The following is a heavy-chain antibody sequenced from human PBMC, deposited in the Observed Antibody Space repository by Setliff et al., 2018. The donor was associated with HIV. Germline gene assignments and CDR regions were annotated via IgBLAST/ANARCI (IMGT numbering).Heavy chain of an antibody. Sequence: AGGSLRLSCAASGFTFSNYAMHWVRQAPGKGLEWVAVIWYDASNQNYADSVKGRLTVSRDNSNNTLYLQMNSLTTEDTAVYYCTKPTTVVTSYYFDSWGQGTQVTVSS. D-gene: IGHD4-17*01. V-gene: IGHV3-30*02. CDR2: IWYDASNQ. CDR3: TKPTTVVTSYYFDS. CDR1: GFTFSNYA. J-gene: IGHJ4*02.